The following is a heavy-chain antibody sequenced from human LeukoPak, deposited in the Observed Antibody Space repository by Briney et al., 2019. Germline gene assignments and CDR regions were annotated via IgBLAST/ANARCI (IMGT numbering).Heavy chain of an antibody. CDR1: GFTFSYYG. V-gene: IGHV3-64D*06. CDR2: ISDKGGST. Sequence: GGSLRLSCSASGFTFSYYGLYWVRQAPGKGLEYVSGISDKGGSTDYADSVKGRFTISRDNSKNTLYLQMSSLRAEDTAVYYCVNEYYDFWSGYLGYFDYWGQGTLVTVSS. D-gene: IGHD3-3*01. CDR3: VNEYYDFWSGYLGYFDY. J-gene: IGHJ4*02.